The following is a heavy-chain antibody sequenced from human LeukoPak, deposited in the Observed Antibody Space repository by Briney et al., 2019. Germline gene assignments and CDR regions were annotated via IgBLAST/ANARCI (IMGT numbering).Heavy chain of an antibody. CDR3: ARDIIERRGAVGFDP. J-gene: IGHJ5*02. CDR2: IYYSGST. V-gene: IGHV4-59*01. Sequence: SETLSLTCTVSGGSISSYYWSWIRQPPGKGLEWIGYIYYSGSTNYNPSLKSRVTISVDTSKNQFSLKLSSVTAADTAVYYCARDIIERRGAVGFDPWGQGTLVTVSS. CDR1: GGSISSYY. D-gene: IGHD6-13*01.